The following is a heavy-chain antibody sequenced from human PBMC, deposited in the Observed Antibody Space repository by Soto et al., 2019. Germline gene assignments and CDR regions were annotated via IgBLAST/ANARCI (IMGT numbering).Heavy chain of an antibody. J-gene: IGHJ4*02. CDR2: IYYSGST. CDR3: ARESPPHYYDSSGYEL. V-gene: IGHV4-31*03. D-gene: IGHD3-22*01. CDR1: GGSISSGGYY. Sequence: PSETLSLTCTVSGGSISSGGYYWSWIRQHPGKGLEWIGYIYYSGSTYYNPSLKSRVTISVDTSKNQFSLKLSSVTAADTAVYYCARESPPHYYDSSGYELWGQGTLVTVSS.